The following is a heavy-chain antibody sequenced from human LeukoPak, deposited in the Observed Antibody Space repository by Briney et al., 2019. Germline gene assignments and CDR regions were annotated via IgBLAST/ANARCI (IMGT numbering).Heavy chain of an antibody. D-gene: IGHD1-26*01. CDR1: GFTFSRHP. V-gene: IGHV3-30*04. CDR2: IVYDGSEK. Sequence: PGGSLRLSCAASGFTFSRHPMHWVRQAPGKGLEWVAVIVYDGSEKYYKESVKGRFTISRDNSKNTLYLQMNSLRAEDTAVYYCARAALSGSYDYWGQGTLVTVSS. CDR3: ARAALSGSYDY. J-gene: IGHJ4*02.